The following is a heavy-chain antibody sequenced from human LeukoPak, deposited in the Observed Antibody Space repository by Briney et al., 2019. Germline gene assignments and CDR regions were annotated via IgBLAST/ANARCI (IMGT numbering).Heavy chain of an antibody. D-gene: IGHD1-26*01. V-gene: IGHV3-74*01. CDR3: AREVVGATTPLDY. Sequence: GGSLRLSCAASGFTFSGYWMHWVRQVPGKGLVWVSRINTDGSSTSYADSVKGRFTISRDNAKNSLYLQMNSLRAEDTAVYYCAREVVGATTPLDYWGQGTLVTVSS. CDR1: GFTFSGYW. J-gene: IGHJ4*02. CDR2: INTDGSST.